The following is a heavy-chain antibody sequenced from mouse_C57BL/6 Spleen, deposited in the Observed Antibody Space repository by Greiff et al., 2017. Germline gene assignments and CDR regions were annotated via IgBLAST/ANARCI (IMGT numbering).Heavy chain of an antibody. CDR1: GSSFNPYA. V-gene: IGHV10-1*01. D-gene: IGHD2-4*01. Sequence: EVQLVESGGGLVQPKGSLKLSCAASGSSFNPYAMNWVRQAPGTGLEWVARIRSKSNNYATSHADSVKARFTISRDDAESMLYLQMNNLKTEDTAMYYCVRQDDYGQGFDYWGQGTALTVSS. CDR3: VRQDDYGQGFDY. J-gene: IGHJ2*01. CDR2: IRSKSNNYAT.